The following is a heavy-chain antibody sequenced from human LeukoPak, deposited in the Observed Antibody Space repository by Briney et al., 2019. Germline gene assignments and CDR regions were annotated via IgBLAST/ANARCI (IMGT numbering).Heavy chain of an antibody. J-gene: IGHJ4*02. V-gene: IGHV3-23*01. CDR1: GFTFSSYA. Sequence: GGSLRLSCAASGFTFSSYAMSWVRQAPARGLEWVSSLRGDGDTFYADSVKGRFTLSRDESRNTVYLQMNNLRVEDTAVYYCAKDREGYSTHFDYWGQGTLVTVSS. D-gene: IGHD4-11*01. CDR3: AKDREGYSTHFDY. CDR2: LRGDGDT.